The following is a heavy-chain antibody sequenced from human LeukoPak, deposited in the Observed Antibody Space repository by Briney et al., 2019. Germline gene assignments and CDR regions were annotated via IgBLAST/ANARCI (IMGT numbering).Heavy chain of an antibody. J-gene: IGHJ4*02. D-gene: IGHD3-22*01. CDR3: TRFDDSSGYYYLGFDY. V-gene: IGHV3-73*01. Sequence: GGSLKLSCAASGFTFSGSAMHWVRQASGKGLEWVGRIRSKTNNYATAYAASVKGRFTISRDDSKNTAYLQMNSLKTEDTAVYYCTRFDDSSGYYYLGFDYWGQGTLVTVSS. CDR2: IRSKTNNYAT. CDR1: GFTFSGSA.